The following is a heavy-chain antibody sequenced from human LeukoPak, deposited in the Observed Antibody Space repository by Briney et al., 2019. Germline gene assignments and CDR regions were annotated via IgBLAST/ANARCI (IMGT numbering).Heavy chain of an antibody. Sequence: SETLSLTCTVSGGSISSYYWSWIRQPPGKGLEWIGYIYYSGSTNYNPSLKSRVTISVDTSQNQSSRELRSVTAADTAVYYSARVRAGTTVIRTYYFDYWSQGTLVTVSS. CDR3: ARVRAGTTVIRTYYFDY. D-gene: IGHD1-7*01. CDR2: IYYSGST. J-gene: IGHJ4*02. V-gene: IGHV4-59*01. CDR1: GGSISSYY.